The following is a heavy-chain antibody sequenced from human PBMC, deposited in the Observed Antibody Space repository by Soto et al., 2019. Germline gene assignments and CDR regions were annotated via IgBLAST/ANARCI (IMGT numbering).Heavy chain of an antibody. V-gene: IGHV1-18*01. CDR2: SSAFNDKT. CDR3: ARTPFPRCSDH. J-gene: IGHJ4*02. Sequence: QVLLVQSGGEVQKPGASVKVSCKTSGYTFTTYGVSWVRQAPGQGLEWLGWSSAFNDKTKSAHNFEDRLTVTIDKTTRTAYMELSNLRSDDTAVYYCARTPFPRCSDHWCQGTLVMVSS. D-gene: IGHD2-15*01. CDR1: GYTFTTYG.